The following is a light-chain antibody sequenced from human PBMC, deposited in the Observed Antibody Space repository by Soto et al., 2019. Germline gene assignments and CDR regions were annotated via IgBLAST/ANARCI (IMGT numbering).Light chain of an antibody. CDR3: QSYDSSLSGHVV. CDR2: GNS. J-gene: IGLJ2*01. Sequence: QSVLTQPPSVSGAPGQRVTISCTGSSSNIGAGYDVHWYQQLPGTAPKLLIYGNSNRPSGVPDRFSGYKSGTSASLAITGLQAEDEADYCCQSYDSSLSGHVVFGGGTKLTVL. V-gene: IGLV1-40*01. CDR1: SSNIGAGYD.